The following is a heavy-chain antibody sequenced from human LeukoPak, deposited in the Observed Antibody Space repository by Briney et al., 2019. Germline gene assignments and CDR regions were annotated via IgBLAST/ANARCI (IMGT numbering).Heavy chain of an antibody. CDR2: IYHSGST. D-gene: IGHD3-3*01. V-gene: IGHV4-30-2*01. Sequence: SQTLSLTCTVSGGSISSGGYFWSWIRQPPGKGLEWIGYIYHSGSTYYNPSLKSRVTISVDTSKNQFSLKLSSVTAADTAVYYCARHSDTWGRSGYDYWGQGTLVTVSS. CDR1: GGSISSGGYF. J-gene: IGHJ4*02. CDR3: ARHSDTWGRSGYDY.